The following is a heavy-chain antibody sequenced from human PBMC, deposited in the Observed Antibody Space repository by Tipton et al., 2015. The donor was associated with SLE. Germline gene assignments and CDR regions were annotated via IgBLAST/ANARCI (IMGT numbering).Heavy chain of an antibody. J-gene: IGHJ4*02. V-gene: IGHV3-21*01. CDR1: GFTFSSYS. CDR3: ASSTSSSWFNDY. D-gene: IGHD6-13*01. CDR2: ISSSSSYI. Sequence: GSLRLSCAASGFTFSSYSMNWVRQAPGKGLEWVSSISSSSSYIYYADSVKGRFTISRDNAKNSLYLQMNSLRAEDTAVYYCASSTSSSWFNDYWGQGTLVTVSS.